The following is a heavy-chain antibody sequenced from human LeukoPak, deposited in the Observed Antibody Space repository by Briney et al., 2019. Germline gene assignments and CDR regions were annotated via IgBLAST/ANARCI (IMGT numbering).Heavy chain of an antibody. CDR1: GFTFDDYA. J-gene: IGHJ4*02. CDR2: ISWNSGSI. Sequence: GGSLRLSCAASGFTFDDYAMHWVWQAPGKGLEWVSGISWNSGSIGYADSVKGRFTISRDNAKNSLYLQMNSLRAEDTALYYCAKDHFDYWGQGTLVTVSS. CDR3: AKDHFDY. V-gene: IGHV3-9*01.